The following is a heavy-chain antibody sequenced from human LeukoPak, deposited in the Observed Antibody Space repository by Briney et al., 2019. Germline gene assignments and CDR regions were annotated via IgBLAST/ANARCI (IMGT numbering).Heavy chain of an antibody. D-gene: IGHD4-17*01. V-gene: IGHV3-64*01. CDR3: ARVLWNGDYPRFDY. CDR2: ISSNGGST. J-gene: IGHJ4*02. Sequence: GGSLRLSCAASGFTFSSYAMHWVRQAPGKGLEYVSTISSNGGSTYYANSVKGRFTISRDNSKNTLYLQMGSLRAEDMAVYYCARVLWNGDYPRFDYWGQGTLVTDSS. CDR1: GFTFSSYA.